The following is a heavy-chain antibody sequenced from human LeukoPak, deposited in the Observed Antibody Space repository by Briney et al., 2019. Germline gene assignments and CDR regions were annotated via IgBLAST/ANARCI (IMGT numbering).Heavy chain of an antibody. CDR3: ARTSAFNHYGSGPDDY. J-gene: IGHJ4*02. V-gene: IGHV1-2*04. D-gene: IGHD3-10*01. CDR2: INPNSGGT. Sequence: AASVKVSCKASGYTFTGYYMHWVRQAPGQGLEWMGWINPNSGGTNYAQKFQGWVTMTTDTSTSTAYMELRSLRSDDTAVYYCARTSAFNHYGSGPDDYWGQGTLVTVSS. CDR1: GYTFTGYY.